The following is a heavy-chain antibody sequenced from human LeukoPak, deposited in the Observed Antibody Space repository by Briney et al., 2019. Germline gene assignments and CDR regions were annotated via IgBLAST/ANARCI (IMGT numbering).Heavy chain of an antibody. CDR2: IYYSGST. V-gene: IGHV4-59*01. Sequence: PSETLSLTCTVSGGSISSYYWSWIRQPPGKGLEWIGYIYYSGSTNYNPSLKSRVTISVDTSKNQFPLKLSSVTAADTAVYYCARVGGGDNYYYYYYYMDVWGKGTTVTVSS. D-gene: IGHD5-24*01. J-gene: IGHJ6*03. CDR3: ARVGGGDNYYYYYYYMDV. CDR1: GGSISSYY.